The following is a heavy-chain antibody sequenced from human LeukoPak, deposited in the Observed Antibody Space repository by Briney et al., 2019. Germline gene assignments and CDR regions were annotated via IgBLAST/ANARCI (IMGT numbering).Heavy chain of an antibody. V-gene: IGHV3-48*04. CDR3: ARVGNIVVVPAAIDY. CDR2: ISSSSSTI. J-gene: IGHJ4*02. D-gene: IGHD2-2*01. Sequence: GGSLRLSCAASGFTLSSYSMNWVRQAPGKGLEWVSYISSSSSTIYYADSVKGRFTISRDNAKNSLYLQMNSLRAEDTAVYYCARVGNIVVVPAAIDYWGQGTLVTVSS. CDR1: GFTLSSYS.